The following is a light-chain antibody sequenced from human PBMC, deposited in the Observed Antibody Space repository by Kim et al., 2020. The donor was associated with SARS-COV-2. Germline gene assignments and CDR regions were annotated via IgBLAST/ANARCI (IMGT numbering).Light chain of an antibody. CDR2: TAS. V-gene: IGKV1-39*01. J-gene: IGKJ2*01. CDR3: QQSYSIPYT. Sequence: CASVGGRVTLTCRASQSVSTYLNWYQQKPGRAPALLIYTASYLQSGVPSRFSGTGSATEFTLTINGLQPEDSATYYCQQSYSIPYTFGQGTKLEI. CDR1: QSVSTY.